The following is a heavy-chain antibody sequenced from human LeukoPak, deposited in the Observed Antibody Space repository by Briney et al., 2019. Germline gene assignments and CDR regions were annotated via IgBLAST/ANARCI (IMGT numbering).Heavy chain of an antibody. V-gene: IGHV4-59*05. CDR1: GFTFSDYY. D-gene: IGHD3-22*01. Sequence: GSLRLSCVASGFTFSDYYTSWIRQPPGKGLEWIGSIYYSGSTYYNPSLKSRVTISVDTSKNQFSLKLSSVTAADTAVYYCAGRDYYYDSSGYYFSYWGQGTLVTVSS. CDR3: AGRDYYYDSSGYYFSY. J-gene: IGHJ4*02. CDR2: IYYSGST.